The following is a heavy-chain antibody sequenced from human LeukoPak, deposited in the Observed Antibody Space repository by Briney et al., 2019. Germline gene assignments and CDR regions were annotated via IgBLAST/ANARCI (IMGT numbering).Heavy chain of an antibody. J-gene: IGHJ5*02. CDR1: GYTFTGYY. CDR3: ARAHYGSGSYYTS. V-gene: IGHV1-2*02. D-gene: IGHD3-10*01. CDR2: INPNSGGT. Sequence: ASVKVSCKASGYTFTGYYMHWVRQAPGQGLEWMGWINPNSGGTNYAQKFQGRVTMTRDTSISTAYMELSRLRSDDTAVYYCARAHYGSGSYYTSWGRGTLVTVSS.